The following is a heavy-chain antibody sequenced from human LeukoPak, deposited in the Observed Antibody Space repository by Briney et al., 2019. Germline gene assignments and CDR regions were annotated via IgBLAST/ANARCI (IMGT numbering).Heavy chain of an antibody. V-gene: IGHV4-59*01. CDR3: ARAGYSKYEDAFDI. J-gene: IGHJ3*02. D-gene: IGHD4-11*01. CDR1: GGPISSYY. Sequence: SETLSLTCTVSGGPISSYYWNWIRQPPGKGLEWIGYIHYTGITHSNPSLKSRVSMSVDTSKNQFSLKVTSVNAADTAIYFCARAGYSKYEDAFDIWGQGTLVTVSS. CDR2: IHYTGIT.